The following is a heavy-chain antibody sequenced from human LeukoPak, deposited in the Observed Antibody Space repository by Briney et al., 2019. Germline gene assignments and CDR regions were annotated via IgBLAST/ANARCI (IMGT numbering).Heavy chain of an antibody. CDR1: GGSISSGGYY. V-gene: IGHV4-31*03. D-gene: IGHD4-17*01. J-gene: IGHJ3*02. CDR3: ARANDYGDYVLDAFDI. CDR2: IYYSGST. Sequence: PSETLSLTCTVSGGSISSGGYYWSWIRQHPGKGLEWIGYIYYSGSTYYNPSLKSRVTISVDTSKNQFSLKLSSVTAADTAVYYCARANDYGDYVLDAFDIWGQGTMVTVSS.